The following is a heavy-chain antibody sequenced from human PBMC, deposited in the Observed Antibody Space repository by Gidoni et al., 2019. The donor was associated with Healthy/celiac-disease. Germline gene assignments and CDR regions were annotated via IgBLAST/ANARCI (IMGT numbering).Heavy chain of an antibody. V-gene: IGHV4-34*01. Sequence: QVQLQQWGAGLLKPSEPRSLPSPFYGGSFSGYYWSWIRQPPGKGLEWIGEINHSGSTNYNPSLKSRVTISVDTSKNQFSLKLSSVTAADTAVYYCARGRGGSCYRSWGQGTLVTVSS. CDR2: INHSGST. CDR1: GGSFSGYY. J-gene: IGHJ5*02. CDR3: ARGRGGSCYRS. D-gene: IGHD2-15*01.